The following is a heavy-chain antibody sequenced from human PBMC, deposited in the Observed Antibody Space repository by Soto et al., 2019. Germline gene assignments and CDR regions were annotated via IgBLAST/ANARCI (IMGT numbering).Heavy chain of an antibody. J-gene: IGHJ5*01. Sequence: SCAASGFTFSSYGMHWVRQTPDKGLEWVAVISHDGNQKYYADFAKGRFTISRDNARNTLHLQMNSLRPEDTAFFYCVKATLPTAIKFGVDSWGQGTLVTVSS. V-gene: IGHV3-30*18. CDR1: GFTFSSYG. CDR3: VKATLPTAIKFGVDS. D-gene: IGHD2-2*01. CDR2: ISHDGNQK.